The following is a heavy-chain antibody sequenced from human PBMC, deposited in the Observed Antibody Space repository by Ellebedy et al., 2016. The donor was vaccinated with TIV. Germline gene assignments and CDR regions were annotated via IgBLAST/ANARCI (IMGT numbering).Heavy chain of an antibody. Sequence: SETLSLXCAVSGGSISSSNWWSWVRQPPGKGLEWIGEIYHSGSTNYNPSLKSRVTISVDTSKNQFSLKLSSVTAADTAVYYCARHIVVVPGAMENWFDPWGRGTLVTVSS. D-gene: IGHD2-2*01. CDR3: ARHIVVVPGAMENWFDP. CDR2: IYHSGST. V-gene: IGHV4-4*02. CDR1: GGSISSSNW. J-gene: IGHJ5*02.